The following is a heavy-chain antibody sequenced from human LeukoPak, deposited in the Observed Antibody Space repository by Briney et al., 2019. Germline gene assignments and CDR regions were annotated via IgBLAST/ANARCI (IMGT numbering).Heavy chain of an antibody. CDR2: IYYSGST. D-gene: IGHD1-26*01. J-gene: IGHJ6*03. CDR1: GGSISSYY. Sequence: SETLSLTCTVSGGSISSYYWSWIWQPPGKGLEWIGYIYYSGSTNYNPSLKSRVTISVDTSKNQFSLKLSSVTAADTAVYYCARVHSGSYYADYYYYMDVWGKGTTVTVSS. V-gene: IGHV4-59*01. CDR3: ARVHSGSYYADYYYYMDV.